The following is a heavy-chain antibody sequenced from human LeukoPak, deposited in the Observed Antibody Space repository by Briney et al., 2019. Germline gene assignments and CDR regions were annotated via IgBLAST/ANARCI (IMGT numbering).Heavy chain of an antibody. CDR1: GGTFSSYA. Sequence: GASVKVSCKASGGTFSSYAISWVRQAPGQGLEWMGGIIPIFGTANYAQKFQCRVTVTEDESTRTACMELGSLGSEDRAVYYCAIATVATTRTWGYWGQGTLVTVSS. V-gene: IGHV1-69*01. CDR2: IIPIFGTA. CDR3: AIATVATTRTWGY. D-gene: IGHD4-11*01. J-gene: IGHJ4*02.